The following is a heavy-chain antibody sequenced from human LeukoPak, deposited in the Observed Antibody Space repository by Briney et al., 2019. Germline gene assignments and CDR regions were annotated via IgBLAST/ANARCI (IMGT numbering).Heavy chain of an antibody. V-gene: IGHV3-23*01. D-gene: IGHD4-17*01. CDR2: ISGSGGST. Sequence: GGSLRLSCAASGFTFSSYAMSWVRQAPGKGLEWVSAISGSGGSTYYADSVKGRFTISRDNSKNTLYLQMNSLRAEDTAVYYCAKDGGNDYGDYVDYYYGMDVWGQGTTVTVSS. CDR3: AKDGGNDYGDYVDYYYGMDV. CDR1: GFTFSSYA. J-gene: IGHJ6*01.